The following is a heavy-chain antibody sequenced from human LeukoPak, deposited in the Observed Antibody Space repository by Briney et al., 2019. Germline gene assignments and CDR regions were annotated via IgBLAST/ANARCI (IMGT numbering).Heavy chain of an antibody. J-gene: IGHJ4*02. Sequence: ASVKVSCKASGYTFTGYYMHWVRQAPGQGLEWMGWINPNSGGTSYAQKFQGRVTMTSDTSIRTAYMELSRLRSDDTAVYYCARPPGRDGYNRYDYWGQGTLDTVSS. CDR1: GYTFTGYY. D-gene: IGHD5-12*01. CDR2: INPNSGGT. CDR3: ARPPGRDGYNRYDY. V-gene: IGHV1-2*02.